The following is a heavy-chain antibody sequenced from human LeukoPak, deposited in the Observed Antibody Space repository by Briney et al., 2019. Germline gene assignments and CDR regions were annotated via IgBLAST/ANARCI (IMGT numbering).Heavy chain of an antibody. CDR2: IFHSGST. D-gene: IGHD1-26*01. V-gene: IGHV4-38-2*02. J-gene: IGHJ4*02. Sequence: PSETLSLTCTVSGYSISSGYYWGWIRQPPGKGLEWIGSIFHSGSTYYNPSLKSRVTISVDTSKNQFSLKLSSVTAADTAVYYCARTSIVGAKGPYWGQGTLVTVSS. CDR1: GYSISSGYY. CDR3: ARTSIVGAKGPY.